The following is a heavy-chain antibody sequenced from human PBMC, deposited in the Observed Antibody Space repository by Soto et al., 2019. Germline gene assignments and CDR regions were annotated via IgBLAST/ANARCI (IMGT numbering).Heavy chain of an antibody. D-gene: IGHD2-2*01. Sequence: PGESLKISGKGSGYSFTSYWISWVRQMPGKGLEWMGRIDPSDSYTNYSPSFQGHVTISADKSISTAYLQWSSLKASDTAMYYCARHVVVPAAANYYYYYGMDVWGQGTTVTVSS. J-gene: IGHJ6*02. V-gene: IGHV5-10-1*01. CDR3: ARHVVVPAAANYYYYYGMDV. CDR2: IDPSDSYT. CDR1: GYSFTSYW.